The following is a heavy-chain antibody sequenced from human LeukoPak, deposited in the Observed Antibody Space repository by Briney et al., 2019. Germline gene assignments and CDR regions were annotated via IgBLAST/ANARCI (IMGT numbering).Heavy chain of an antibody. J-gene: IGHJ4*02. CDR2: ISSSRSDT. V-gene: IGHV3-11*06. CDR1: GFTFSDYY. D-gene: IGHD4/OR15-4a*01. CDR3: VRVPQLALFDY. Sequence: GSLRLSCAASGFTFSDYYMSWIRQAPGKGLEWVSYISSSRSDTKYADSVKGRFTISRDNAKNSLYLQMNSLRAEDTAVYYCVRVPQLALFDYWGQGTLVTVSS.